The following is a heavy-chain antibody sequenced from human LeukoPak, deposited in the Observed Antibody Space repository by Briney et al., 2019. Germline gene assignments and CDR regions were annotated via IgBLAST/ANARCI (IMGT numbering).Heavy chain of an antibody. J-gene: IGHJ6*03. V-gene: IGHV4-39*01. CDR3: ARHISDYFYYYLDV. Sequence: SDTLSLTCTVSGGSISSSSYYWGWIRQSPGKGLEWIGSFYYSRTTYYNPSLESRVTISDDMSRNRFSLMLTSVTAADTAIYYCARHISDYFYYYLDVWGTGTTVIVSS. CDR2: FYYSRTT. CDR1: GGSISSSSYY.